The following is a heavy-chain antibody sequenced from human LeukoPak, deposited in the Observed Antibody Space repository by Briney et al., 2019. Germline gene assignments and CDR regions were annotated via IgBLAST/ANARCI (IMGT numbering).Heavy chain of an antibody. V-gene: IGHV3-7*01. CDR1: GFTFSNYW. J-gene: IGHJ6*03. Sequence: GGSLRLSCAASGFTFSNYWMSWVRQAPGKGLEWVANIKQGGSEKYYVDSVKGRFTISRDNAKNSLYLQMNSLRAEDTAVYYCAKEGTANVYYYYYMDVWGKGTTVTVSS. CDR3: AKEGTANVYYYYYMDV. D-gene: IGHD5-18*01. CDR2: IKQGGSEK.